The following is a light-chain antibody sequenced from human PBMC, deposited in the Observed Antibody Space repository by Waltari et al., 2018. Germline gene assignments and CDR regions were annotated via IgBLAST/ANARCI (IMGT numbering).Light chain of an antibody. Sequence: QAALTQSPSMSGYPGQSVTISCTGTSSDIGAYNSVYWYQQHTGKAPKLMIYEVSQRPSAVSDRFSSSQSGNTASLTISVLQAVDEADYYCCSYSGSNTFIFGAVTRLTVL. CDR3: CSYSGSNTFI. V-gene: IGLV2-11*01. CDR2: EVS. J-gene: IGLJ1*01. CDR1: SSDIGAYNS.